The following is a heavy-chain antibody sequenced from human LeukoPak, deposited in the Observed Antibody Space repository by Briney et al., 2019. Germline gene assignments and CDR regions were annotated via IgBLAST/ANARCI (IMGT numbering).Heavy chain of an antibody. D-gene: IGHD2-21*01. J-gene: IGHJ4*02. V-gene: IGHV3-23*01. CDR3: ARGVVIAPQTFDY. Sequence: GGSLRLSCAASGFTFSSDAMSWVRQAPGKGLEWVSGFSGSGSNTYYADSVKGRFTISRDNSKNTLYLQMHSLRAEDTAVYYCARGVVIAPQTFDYWGQGTLVTVSS. CDR2: FSGSGSNT. CDR1: GFTFSSDA.